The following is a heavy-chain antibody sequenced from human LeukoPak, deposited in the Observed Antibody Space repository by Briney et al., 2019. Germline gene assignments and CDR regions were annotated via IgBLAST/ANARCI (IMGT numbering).Heavy chain of an antibody. D-gene: IGHD6-13*01. J-gene: IGHJ3*02. Sequence: GRSLRLSCAASGFTFSTSGMHWVRQAPGKGLEWVAVISYDGSNKYYADSVKGRFTISRDNSKNTLFLQMDSLRVEETAVYYCGKRGYSSRWSTVDIWGQGTMVTVSS. CDR3: GKRGYSSRWSTVDI. CDR2: ISYDGSNK. V-gene: IGHV3-30*18. CDR1: GFTFSTSG.